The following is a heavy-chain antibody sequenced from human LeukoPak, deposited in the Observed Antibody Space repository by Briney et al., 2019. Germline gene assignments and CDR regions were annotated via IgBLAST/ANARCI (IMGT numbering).Heavy chain of an antibody. J-gene: IGHJ3*02. V-gene: IGHV1-24*01. CDR3: ATDRYCSSTSCPKAHAFDI. Sequence: GASVKVSCKVSGYTLTELSMHWVRQAPGKGLEWMGGFDPEDGETIYAQKFQGRVTMTEDTSTDTAYMELSSLRSEDTAVYYCATDRYCSSTSCPKAHAFDIWGQGTMVTVSS. D-gene: IGHD2-2*01. CDR2: FDPEDGET. CDR1: GYTLTELS.